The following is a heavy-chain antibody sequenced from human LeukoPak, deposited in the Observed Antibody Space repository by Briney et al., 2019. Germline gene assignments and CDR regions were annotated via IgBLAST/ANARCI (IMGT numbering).Heavy chain of an antibody. Sequence: PGGSLRLSCAASGFTFSSYDMHWVRQATGKGLEWVSVIGTSGDTYYAGSVKGRFTISRENAKNSLHLQMNSLTAGDTAVYFCSRVGSSGWPNYFDSWGQGTLVTVSS. D-gene: IGHD6-19*01. CDR2: IGTSGDT. J-gene: IGHJ4*02. CDR1: GFTFSSYD. V-gene: IGHV3-13*04. CDR3: SRVGSSGWPNYFDS.